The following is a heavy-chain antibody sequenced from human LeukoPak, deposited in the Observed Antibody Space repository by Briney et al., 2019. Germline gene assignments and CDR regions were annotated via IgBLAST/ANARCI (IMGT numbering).Heavy chain of an antibody. V-gene: IGHV4-59*01. Sequence: SETLSLTCTVSGGSISPYYWSWIRQPPGKGLEWLGYIYYGGNTDYNPSLKSRVAISVDTSKNQFSLKLSSVTAADTAVYYCARSTGSTMFIDYWGQGTLVTVSS. CDR1: GGSISPYY. CDR2: IYYGGNT. D-gene: IGHD3-10*02. CDR3: ARSTGSTMFIDY. J-gene: IGHJ4*02.